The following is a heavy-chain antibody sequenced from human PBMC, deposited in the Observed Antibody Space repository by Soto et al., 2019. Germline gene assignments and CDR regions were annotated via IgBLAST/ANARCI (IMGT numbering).Heavy chain of an antibody. CDR3: ATGADIALMVYSNSFDY. D-gene: IGHD2-8*01. CDR2: IFYSGST. Sequence: QLQLQESGPGLVKPSETLSLTCTVSGGSISSSSYYYGWIRQPPGKGLEWIGCIFYSGSTKYNPSLKSRVTISLDTSKNQFSLRLSSVSAADTAVYYCATGADIALMVYSNSFDYWGQGTLVTVSS. CDR1: GGSISSSSYY. J-gene: IGHJ4*02. V-gene: IGHV4-39*01.